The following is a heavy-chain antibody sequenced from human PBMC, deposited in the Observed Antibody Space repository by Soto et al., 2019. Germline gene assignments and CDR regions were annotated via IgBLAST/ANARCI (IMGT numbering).Heavy chain of an antibody. CDR1: GGTFSSYA. CDR3: ARSVVVPAAPYNWFDP. D-gene: IGHD2-2*01. J-gene: IGHJ5*02. CDR2: IIPIFGTA. V-gene: IGHV1-69*13. Sequence: GASVKVSCKASGGTFSSYAISWVRQAPGQGLEWMGGIIPIFGTANYAQKFQGRVTITADESTSTAYMELSSLRSEDTAVYYCARSVVVPAAPYNWFDPWGQGTLVTVSS.